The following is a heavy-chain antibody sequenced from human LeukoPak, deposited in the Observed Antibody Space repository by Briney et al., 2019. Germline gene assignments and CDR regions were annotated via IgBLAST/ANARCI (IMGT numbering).Heavy chain of an antibody. V-gene: IGHV3-11*04. CDR2: ISSSGSTI. D-gene: IGHD3-3*01. CDR1: GFTFSDYY. J-gene: IGHJ4*02. Sequence: GGSLRLSCAASGFTFSDYYMSWIRQAPGKGLEWVSYISSSGSTIYYADSVKGRFTISRDNAKNSLYLQMNSLRAEDTAVYYCARRGTRIAIFGVVTKIDYWGQGTLVTVSS. CDR3: ARRGTRIAIFGVVTKIDY.